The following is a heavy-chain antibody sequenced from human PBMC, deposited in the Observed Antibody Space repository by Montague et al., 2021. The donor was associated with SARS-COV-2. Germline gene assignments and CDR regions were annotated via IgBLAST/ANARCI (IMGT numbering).Heavy chain of an antibody. CDR2: TYYRSMWKS. CDR3: VRGIEAAGSYDY. Sequence: CAISGDSVSRNSATWNWIRQSPSRGLEWLGRTYYRSMWKSDYAXXXKSRIAINPDTSKNQFPLQLSSVTPEDTALYYCVRGIEAAGSYDYWGQGTLVTVSS. J-gene: IGHJ4*02. V-gene: IGHV6-1*01. D-gene: IGHD6-13*01. CDR1: GDSVSRNSAT.